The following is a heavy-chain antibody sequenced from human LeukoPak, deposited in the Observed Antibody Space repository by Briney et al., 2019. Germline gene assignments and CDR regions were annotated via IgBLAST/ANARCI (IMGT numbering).Heavy chain of an antibody. D-gene: IGHD3-22*01. CDR3: ARDPGEITMIVVVGYYFDY. V-gene: IGHV3-30*01. J-gene: IGHJ4*02. CDR1: GFTFTSYA. Sequence: GGSLRLSCAASGFTFTSYAMHWVRQAPGKGLEWVAVISSDGSNKYYADSVKGRFTISRDNSKNTLYMQTNSLRAEDTAVYYCARDPGEITMIVVVGYYFDYWGQGTLVTVSS. CDR2: ISSDGSNK.